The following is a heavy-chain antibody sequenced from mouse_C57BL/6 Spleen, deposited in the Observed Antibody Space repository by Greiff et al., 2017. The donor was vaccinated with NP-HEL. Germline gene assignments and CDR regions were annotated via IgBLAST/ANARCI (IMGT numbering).Heavy chain of an antibody. CDR1: GYTFTSYW. Sequence: EVQLQESGTVLARPGASVKMSCKTSGYTFTSYWMHWVHQRPGQGLEWIGAIYPGNSDTSYNQNFKGKAKLTAVTSASTAYMELSSLTNEDSAVYYCTRWDDYDGYYFDYWGQGTTLTVSS. V-gene: IGHV1-5*01. J-gene: IGHJ2*01. CDR2: IYPGNSDT. D-gene: IGHD2-4*01. CDR3: TRWDDYDGYYFDY.